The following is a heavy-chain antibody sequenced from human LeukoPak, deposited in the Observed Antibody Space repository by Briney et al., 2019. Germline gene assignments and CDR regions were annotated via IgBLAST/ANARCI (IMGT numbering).Heavy chain of an antibody. Sequence: GASVKVSCKASGYTFTGYYMHWVRQAPGQGLEWMGWINPNSGAANYAQKFQGRVTMTRDTSISAAYMELSSLRSDDTAVYYCARDILGDILTGSPFGMDVWGQGATVTVSS. CDR1: GYTFTGYY. CDR2: INPNSGAA. J-gene: IGHJ6*02. CDR3: ARDILGDILTGSPFGMDV. D-gene: IGHD3-9*01. V-gene: IGHV1-2*02.